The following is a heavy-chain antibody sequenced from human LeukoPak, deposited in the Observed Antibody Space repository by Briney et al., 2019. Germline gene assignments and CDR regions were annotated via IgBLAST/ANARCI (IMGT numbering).Heavy chain of an antibody. CDR2: IRYDGSNK. Sequence: PGGSLRLSCAASGFTFSSYGMHWVRQAPGKGLEWVAFIRYDGSNKYYADSVKGRFTISRDNSKNTLYLQKNSLRAEDTAVYYCARRATGDGCNCFDYWGQGTLVTVSS. J-gene: IGHJ4*02. D-gene: IGHD7-27*01. CDR3: ARRATGDGCNCFDY. V-gene: IGHV3-30*02. CDR1: GFTFSSYG.